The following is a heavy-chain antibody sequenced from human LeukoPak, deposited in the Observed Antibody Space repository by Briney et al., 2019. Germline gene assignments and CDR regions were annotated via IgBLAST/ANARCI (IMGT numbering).Heavy chain of an antibody. D-gene: IGHD6-19*01. CDR1: GFTFSSYS. J-gene: IGHJ4*02. Sequence: GGSLRLSCAASGFTFSSYSMNWVRQAPGKGLEWVSSISSSSSYIYYADSVKGRFTISRDNAKNSLYLQMNSLRAEDTAVYYCARAEHSSGWSPFDYWGQGTLVTVSS. CDR3: ARAEHSSGWSPFDY. V-gene: IGHV3-21*01. CDR2: ISSSSSYI.